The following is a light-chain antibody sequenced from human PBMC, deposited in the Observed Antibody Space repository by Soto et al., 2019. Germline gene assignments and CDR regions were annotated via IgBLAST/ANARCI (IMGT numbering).Light chain of an antibody. CDR1: GSNIGTFY. J-gene: IGLJ3*02. V-gene: IGLV1-44*01. Sequence: QSVLTQSPSTSATPGQGVSISCSGGGSNIGTFYVSWYQHVPGTAPRLLIYANNQRPSGVPDRFSGSKSGTSASLAINGLQSEDEGVFLCAAWDDSQNGPVFGGGTKVTVL. CDR2: ANN. CDR3: AAWDDSQNGPV.